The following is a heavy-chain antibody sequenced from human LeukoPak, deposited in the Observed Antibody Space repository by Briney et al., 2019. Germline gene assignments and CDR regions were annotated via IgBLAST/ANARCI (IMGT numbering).Heavy chain of an antibody. CDR3: ARLPPYGSGRGDY. Sequence: SETLSLTCAVSGFSISSGYFWAWIRQSPGKGLEWIGSIFHNGITYYNPSLKSRITISVDTSKNQFSLKLSSVTAADTAVYYCARLPPYGSGRGDYWGQGTLVTVSS. V-gene: IGHV4-38-2*01. CDR1: GFSISSGYF. J-gene: IGHJ4*02. CDR2: IFHNGIT. D-gene: IGHD3-10*01.